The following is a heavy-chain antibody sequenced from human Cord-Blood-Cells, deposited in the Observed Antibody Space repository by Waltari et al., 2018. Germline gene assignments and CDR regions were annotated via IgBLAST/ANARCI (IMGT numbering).Heavy chain of an antibody. CDR3: ARDGSSGYYFDY. V-gene: IGHV3-53*04. Sequence: EVQLVESGGGLVQPGGSLRLSCAASGFTVSSNYMSWVRQAPGKGLEWVSVISSGGSTNYADSGKSRFTISKHNSKDTLYLQMNSLRAEDTAVYYCARDGSSGYYFDYWGQGTLVTVSS. D-gene: IGHD3-22*01. CDR2: ISSGGST. J-gene: IGHJ4*02. CDR1: GFTVSSNY.